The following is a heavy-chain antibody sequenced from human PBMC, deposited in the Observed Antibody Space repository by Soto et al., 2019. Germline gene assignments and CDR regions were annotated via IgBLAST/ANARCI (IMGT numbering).Heavy chain of an antibody. CDR2: ISGSGGST. D-gene: IGHD3-3*01. Sequence: EVQLLESGGGLVQPGGSLRLSCAASGFTFSSYAMSWVRHAPGKGLEWVSAISGSGGSTYYADSVKGRFTISRDNSKNTLYLQMNSLRAEDTAVYYCARPKDITIFGVVELNWFDPGAREPWSPSPQ. J-gene: IGHJ5*02. V-gene: IGHV3-23*01. CDR3: ARPKDITIFGVVELNWFDP. CDR1: GFTFSSYA.